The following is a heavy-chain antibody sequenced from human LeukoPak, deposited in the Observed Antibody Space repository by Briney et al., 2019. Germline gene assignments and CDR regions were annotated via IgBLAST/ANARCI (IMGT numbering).Heavy chain of an antibody. CDR1: GFTFSSYG. CDR2: ISYDGSNK. V-gene: IGHV3-30*18. CDR3: AKAGIGYCDSSGYCDY. J-gene: IGHJ4*02. D-gene: IGHD3-22*01. Sequence: PGGSLRLSCAASGFTFSSYGMHWVRQAPGKGLEWVAVISYDGSNKYYADSVKGRFTISRDNSKNTLYLQMNSLRAEDTAVYYCAKAGIGYCDSSGYCDYWGQGTLVTVSS.